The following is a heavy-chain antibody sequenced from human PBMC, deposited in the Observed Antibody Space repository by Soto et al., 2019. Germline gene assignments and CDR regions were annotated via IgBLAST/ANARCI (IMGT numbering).Heavy chain of an antibody. CDR1: GFIVSTNY. CDR3: ARAPPDY. Sequence: PGGSLRLSCAASGFIVSTNYMSWVRQAPGKGLEWVSLISSGDSTYYADSVKGRFIISRDNSKNTVYLQMNSLRAEDTAVYYCARAPPDYWGQGTLVTVSS. CDR2: ISSGDST. J-gene: IGHJ4*02. V-gene: IGHV3-66*01.